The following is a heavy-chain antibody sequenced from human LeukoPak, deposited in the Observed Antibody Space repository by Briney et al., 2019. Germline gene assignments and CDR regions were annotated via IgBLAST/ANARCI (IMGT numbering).Heavy chain of an antibody. J-gene: IGHJ4*02. CDR1: GGSISSHY. Sequence: SETLSLTCTVSGGSISSHYWSWIRQPPGKGLEWIGYIYYSGSTNYNPSLKNRVTISVDTSKNQFSLKLSSVTAADTAVYYCARDRGRDGYLYYFDYWGQGTLVTVSS. D-gene: IGHD5-24*01. CDR3: ARDRGRDGYLYYFDY. V-gene: IGHV4-59*11. CDR2: IYYSGST.